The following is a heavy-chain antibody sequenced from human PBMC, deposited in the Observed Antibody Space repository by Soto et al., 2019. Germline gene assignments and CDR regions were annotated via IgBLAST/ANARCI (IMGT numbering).Heavy chain of an antibody. CDR2: MYYSGST. J-gene: IGHJ3*02. V-gene: IGHV4-4*02. Sequence: QVQLQESGPGLVKPSGTLSLTCAVSGGSISSTNWCTWVRQPPGKGLEWIGNMYYSGSTNYNPSLKGRVDISVDKSQKQFSLRLNSVTAADTAVYFCARDRSSGTYYGSYGVFDIWGQGTMVTVSS. CDR1: GGSISSTNW. CDR3: ARDRSSGTYYGSYGVFDI. D-gene: IGHD1-26*01.